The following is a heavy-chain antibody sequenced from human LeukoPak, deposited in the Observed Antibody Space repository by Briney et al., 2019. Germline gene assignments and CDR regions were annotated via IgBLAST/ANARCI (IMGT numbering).Heavy chain of an antibody. CDR1: GFTFSSYS. V-gene: IGHV3-21*01. CDR3: ARGFDSRFFDK. CDR2: ISSSSSYI. D-gene: IGHD3-22*01. J-gene: IGHJ4*02. Sequence: GGSLRLSCAASGFTFSSYSMNWVRQAPRKGLEWVSSISSSSSYIYYADSVKGRFTISRDNAKNSLYLQMNSLRAEDTAVYFCARGFDSRFFDKWGQGTLVTVSS.